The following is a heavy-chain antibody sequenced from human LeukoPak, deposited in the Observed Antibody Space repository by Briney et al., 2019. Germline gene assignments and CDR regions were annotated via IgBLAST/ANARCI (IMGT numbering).Heavy chain of an antibody. CDR3: AREESNWNYYYFDF. D-gene: IGHD1-7*01. Sequence: ASVKVSCKASGYTFTGYYIHWVRQAPGQGLEWMGWIKPENGRTNYAQQFPGRVILSRDTSISTDYMEVLRLASDDTAVYYCAREESNWNYYYFDFWGQGSLVTVSS. J-gene: IGHJ4*02. CDR1: GYTFTGYY. CDR2: IKPENGRT. V-gene: IGHV1-2*02.